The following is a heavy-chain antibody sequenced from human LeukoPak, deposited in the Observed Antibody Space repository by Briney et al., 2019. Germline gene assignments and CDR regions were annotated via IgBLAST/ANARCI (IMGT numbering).Heavy chain of an antibody. Sequence: GGSLRLSCAASGFTFSSYGMHWVRQAPGKGLEWVAVIWYDGGNKYYADSVRGRFPISRDNSINTLYLEMNSLRAEDTAVYFCARGSYYDSSGHPAGGYFDYWGQGTLVTVSS. J-gene: IGHJ4*02. CDR3: ARGSYYDSSGHPAGGYFDY. CDR2: IWYDGGNK. D-gene: IGHD3-22*01. V-gene: IGHV3-33*01. CDR1: GFTFSSYG.